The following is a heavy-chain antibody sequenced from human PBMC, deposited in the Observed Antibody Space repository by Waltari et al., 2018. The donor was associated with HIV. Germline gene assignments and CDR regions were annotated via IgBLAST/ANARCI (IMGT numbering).Heavy chain of an antibody. CDR3: ARGEDISLTHLPPGFRLEF. CDR2: INPDSGDT. D-gene: IGHD5-12*01. J-gene: IGHJ4*01. V-gene: IGHV1-2*06. Sequence: QTLLLQSASQVKTPGAPVTPACNASGDRFPTHFQYPLRPAPGEGSECLRRINPDSGDTTYSRTFKTRVTMTRDTSSASTYMGLTRLTSADTAIYCCARGEDISLTHLPPGFRLEFWGHGTLVTVSS. CDR1: GDRFPTHF.